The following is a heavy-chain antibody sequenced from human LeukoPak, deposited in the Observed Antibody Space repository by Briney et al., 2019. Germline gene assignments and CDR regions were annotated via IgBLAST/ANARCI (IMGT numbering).Heavy chain of an antibody. Sequence: GGSLRLSCAASGFTFSSYAMSWVRQAPGKGLEWVSAISGSGGSTYYADSVEGRFTISRDNSKNTLYLQMNSLRAEDTAVYYCATPGTYCSGGSCYPPGYWGQGTLVTVSS. CDR1: GFTFSSYA. CDR3: ATPGTYCSGGSCYPPGY. CDR2: ISGSGGST. D-gene: IGHD2-15*01. V-gene: IGHV3-23*01. J-gene: IGHJ4*02.